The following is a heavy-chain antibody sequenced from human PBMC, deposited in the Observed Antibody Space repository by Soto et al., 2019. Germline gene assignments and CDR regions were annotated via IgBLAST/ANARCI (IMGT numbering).Heavy chain of an antibody. V-gene: IGHV3-30-3*01. CDR2: ISYDGSNK. CDR1: GFTFSSYA. J-gene: IGHJ6*02. D-gene: IGHD6-19*01. Sequence: QVQLVESGGGVVQPGRSPRLSCAASGFTFSSYAMHWVRQAPGKGLEWVAVISYDGSNKYYADSVKGRFTISRDNSKHTLYLQMNSLRAEDTAVYYCASRSSGWYALPYYYYGMDVWGQGTTVTVSS. CDR3: ASRSSGWYALPYYYYGMDV.